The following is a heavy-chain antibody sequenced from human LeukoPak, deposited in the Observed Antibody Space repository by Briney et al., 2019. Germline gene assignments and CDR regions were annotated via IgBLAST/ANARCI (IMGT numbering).Heavy chain of an antibody. CDR2: ISGSGGST. CDR3: AKGVVEMATIIDY. Sequence: GGSLRLSCAVSGFIFSNYNMNWVRQAPGKGLEWVSAISGSGGSTYYADSVKGRFTISRDNSKNTLYLQMNSLRAEDTAVYYCAKGVVEMATIIDYWGQGTLVTVSS. J-gene: IGHJ4*02. V-gene: IGHV3-23*01. D-gene: IGHD5-24*01. CDR1: GFIFSNYN.